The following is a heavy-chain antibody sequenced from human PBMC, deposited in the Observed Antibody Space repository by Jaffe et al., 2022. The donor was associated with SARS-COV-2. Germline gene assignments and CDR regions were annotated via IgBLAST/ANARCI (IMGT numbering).Heavy chain of an antibody. CDR2: IYYSGST. V-gene: IGHV4-59*01. CDR3: ARFAYYDFWSGSQTRYGMDV. CDR1: GGSISSYY. D-gene: IGHD3-3*01. J-gene: IGHJ6*02. Sequence: QVQLQESGPGLVKPSETLSLTCTVSGGSISSYYWSWIRQPPGKGLEWIGYIYYSGSTNYNPSLKSRVTISVDTSKNQFSLKLSSVTAADTAVYYCARFAYYDFWSGSQTRYGMDVWGQGTTVTVSS.